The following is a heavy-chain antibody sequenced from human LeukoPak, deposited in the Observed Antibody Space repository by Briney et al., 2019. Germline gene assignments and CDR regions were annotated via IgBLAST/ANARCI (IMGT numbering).Heavy chain of an antibody. CDR2: ISGSGGST. D-gene: IGHD2-8*01. Sequence: PGGSLRLSCAASGFSFSVYAMSWVRQAPGKGLEWVSAISGSGGSTYYADSVKGRSTISRDNSKNTLYLQMNSLRAEDTAVYYCAKSRSLDIVLMVYADFDYWGQGTLVTVSS. CDR1: GFSFSVYA. J-gene: IGHJ4*02. CDR3: AKSRSLDIVLMVYADFDY. V-gene: IGHV3-23*01.